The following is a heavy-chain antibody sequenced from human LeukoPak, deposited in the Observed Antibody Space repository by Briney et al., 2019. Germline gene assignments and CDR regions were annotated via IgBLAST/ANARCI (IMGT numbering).Heavy chain of an antibody. Sequence: GGSLRLSCAASGFTFSSYWMSWVRQAPGKGLEWVANIKQDGSEKYYVDSVKGRFTISRDNAKNSLYLQMNSLRAEDTAVYYCARVGRAILYYYYGMDVWVQGTTVTVSS. CDR2: IKQDGSEK. J-gene: IGHJ6*02. CDR3: ARVGRAILYYYYGMDV. D-gene: IGHD3-3*01. V-gene: IGHV3-7*01. CDR1: GFTFSSYW.